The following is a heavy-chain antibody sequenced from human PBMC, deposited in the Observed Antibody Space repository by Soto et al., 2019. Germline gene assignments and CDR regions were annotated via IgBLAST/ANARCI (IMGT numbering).Heavy chain of an antibody. J-gene: IGHJ4*02. V-gene: IGHV3-30-3*01. CDR1: GFTFSSYS. CDR2: ISYDGNKK. D-gene: IGHD6-13*01. CDR3: ARDNAIWQAGIGYFDY. Sequence: QVQLVESGGGVVQPGRSLRLSCAASGFTFSSYSMHWVRQAPGKGLEWVALISYDGNKKYYADSVKGRFTISRDNSKVTLYLQMNSLKPEDTAVYYCARDNAIWQAGIGYFDYWGQGTLVTVSS.